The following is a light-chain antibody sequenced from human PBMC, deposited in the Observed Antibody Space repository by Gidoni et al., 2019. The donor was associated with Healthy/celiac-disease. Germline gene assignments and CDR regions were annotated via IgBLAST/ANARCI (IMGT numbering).Light chain of an antibody. CDR3: QQYGSSPKT. CDR2: GAS. V-gene: IGKV3-20*01. J-gene: IGKJ1*01. Sequence: DIVLTQSPGTLSLSPGERATLSCRASQSVSSSYLAWYQQKPGQAPRLLIYGASSRATGIPDRFSGSGSGTDFTLTISRLEPEGFAVYYCQQYGSSPKTFGQGTKVEIK. CDR1: QSVSSSY.